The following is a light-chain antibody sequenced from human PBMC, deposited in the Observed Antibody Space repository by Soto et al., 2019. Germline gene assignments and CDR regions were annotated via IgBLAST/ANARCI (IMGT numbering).Light chain of an antibody. CDR3: QQSYSSPFA. CDR2: WAS. Sequence: DIVMTQSPDSLAVSLGERATINCRSSHSVLYRSDNQNYLAWYQQKPGRPPKLLFYWASTRQSGVPDRFSGSGSATDFTLTISDLQAEDAAIYYGQQSYSSPFAFGPGTRVDV. CDR1: HSVLYRSDNQNY. V-gene: IGKV4-1*01. J-gene: IGKJ3*01.